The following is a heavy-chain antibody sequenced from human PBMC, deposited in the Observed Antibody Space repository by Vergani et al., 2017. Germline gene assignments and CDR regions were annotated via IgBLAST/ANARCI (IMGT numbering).Heavy chain of an antibody. D-gene: IGHD5-24*01. J-gene: IGHJ4*02. CDR1: GFAFSRYA. Sequence: EVQLLESGGRLVQPGGSLRLSCVASGFAFSRYAMSWVRQAPGKGLEWVSGLTASGSGISYADSVRGRFTISRDNSKNTLFLQMDSLRAEDTAVYYCAKSGWLQHFGAHYFDSWGRGILVTVSS. V-gene: IGHV3-23*01. CDR2: LTASGSGI. CDR3: AKSGWLQHFGAHYFDS.